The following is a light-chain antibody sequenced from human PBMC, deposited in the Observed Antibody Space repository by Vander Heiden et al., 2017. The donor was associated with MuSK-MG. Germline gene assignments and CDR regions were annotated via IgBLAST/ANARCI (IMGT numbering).Light chain of an antibody. CDR3: LQDGSSPIT. CDR2: GAS. Sequence: EIVLTQSPGTLSLSPGERATLSCRASQSVSSSYLAWYQQKPGQAPRLLIYGASSRATGIPDRFSGSGSGTDFTLTISRLEPEDFAVYYCLQDGSSPITFGGGTRLEIK. J-gene: IGKJ4*01. CDR1: QSVSSSY. V-gene: IGKV3-20*01.